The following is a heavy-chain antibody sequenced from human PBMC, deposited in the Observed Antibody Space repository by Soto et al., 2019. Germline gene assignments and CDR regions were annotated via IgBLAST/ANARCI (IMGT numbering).Heavy chain of an antibody. CDR1: GGSFSGYY. D-gene: IGHD6-13*01. V-gene: IGHV4-34*01. Sequence: SETLSLTCAVYGGSFSGYYWSWIRQPPGKGLEWIGEINHSGSTNYNPSLKSRVTISVDTSKNQFSLKLSSVTAADTAVYYCARGKTLGYSSSWYVYYGMDVWGQGNTVT. J-gene: IGHJ6*02. CDR2: INHSGST. CDR3: ARGKTLGYSSSWYVYYGMDV.